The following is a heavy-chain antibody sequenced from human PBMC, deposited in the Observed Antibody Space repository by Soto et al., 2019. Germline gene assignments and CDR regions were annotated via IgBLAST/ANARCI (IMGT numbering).Heavy chain of an antibody. V-gene: IGHV1-18*04. CDR2: ISAYNGNT. J-gene: IGHJ6*02. D-gene: IGHD6-13*01. CDR1: GYTFTSYG. CDR3: ARGGGGSSWVPPLYYYYYGMDV. Sequence: GASVKVSCKASGYTFTSYGISWVRQAPGQGLEWMGWISAYNGNTNYAQKLQGRVAMTTDTSTSTAYMELRSLRSDDTAVYYCARGGGGSSWVPPLYYYYYGMDVWGQGTTVTVSS.